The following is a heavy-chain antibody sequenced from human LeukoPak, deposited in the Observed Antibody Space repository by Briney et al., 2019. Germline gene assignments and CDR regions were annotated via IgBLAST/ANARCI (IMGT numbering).Heavy chain of an antibody. CDR3: AKGCSSTSCYGTDY. CDR1: GFTFSSYA. V-gene: IGHV3-30-3*01. J-gene: IGHJ4*02. Sequence: PGGSLRLSCAASGFTFSSYAMHWVRQAPGKGLEWVAVISYDGSNKYYADSVKGRFTISRDNSKNTLYLQMNSLRAEDTAVYYCAKGCSSTSCYGTDYWGQGTLVTVSS. CDR2: ISYDGSNK. D-gene: IGHD2-2*01.